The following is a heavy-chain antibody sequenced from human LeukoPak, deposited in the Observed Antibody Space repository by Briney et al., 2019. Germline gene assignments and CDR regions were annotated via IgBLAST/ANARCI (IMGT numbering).Heavy chain of an antibody. D-gene: IGHD5-24*01. J-gene: IGHJ4*02. V-gene: IGHV3-48*01. CDR2: IGIDSGNT. CDR3: ARDYKYAFDN. CDR1: GFRFSDYS. Sequence: TGGSLRLSCAASGFRFSDYSMNWVRQAPGEGLEWISYIGIDSGNTNYADSVKGRFTVSGDKAKKSLYLQMNSLRVEDTAVYYCARDYKYAFDNWGQGTLVTVSS.